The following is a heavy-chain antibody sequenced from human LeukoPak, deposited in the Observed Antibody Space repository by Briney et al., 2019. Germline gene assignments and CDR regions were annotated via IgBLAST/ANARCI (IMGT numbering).Heavy chain of an antibody. CDR1: GFTFSSHG. D-gene: IGHD6-19*01. Sequence: GGSLRPSCAASGFTFSSHGMHWVRQAPGKGLEWVAVVSYDGSNKYYADSVKGRFTISRDNSNNTLYVQMNSLRAEDTAVYYCAKSRSGWHFDYWGQGILVTVSS. V-gene: IGHV3-30*18. CDR2: VSYDGSNK. J-gene: IGHJ4*02. CDR3: AKSRSGWHFDY.